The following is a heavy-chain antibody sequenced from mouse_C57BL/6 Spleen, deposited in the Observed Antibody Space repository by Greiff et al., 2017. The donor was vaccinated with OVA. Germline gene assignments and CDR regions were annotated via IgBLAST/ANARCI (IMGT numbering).Heavy chain of an antibody. CDR1: GYTFTSYW. D-gene: IGHD2-5*01. J-gene: IGHJ3*01. CDR3: ARGDYSNYVRFAY. V-gene: IGHV1-52*01. Sequence: QVQLQQSGAELVRPGSSVKLSCKASGYTFTSYWMHWVKQRPIQGLEWIGNIDPSDSETHYNQKFKDKATLTVDKSSSTAYMQLSSLTSEDSAVYYCARGDYSNYVRFAYWGQGTLVTVSA. CDR2: IDPSDSET.